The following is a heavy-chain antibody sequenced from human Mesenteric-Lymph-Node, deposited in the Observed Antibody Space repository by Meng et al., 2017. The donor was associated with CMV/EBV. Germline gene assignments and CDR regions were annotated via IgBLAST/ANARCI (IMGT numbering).Heavy chain of an antibody. CDR2: ISYDGSNK. D-gene: IGHD3-3*01. V-gene: IGHV3-30-3*01. CDR3: ARDHRGGVVIIGIGY. CDR1: GFTFSSYA. Sequence: GGSLRLSCAASGFTFSSYAMHWVRQAPGQGLEWVAVISYDGSNKYYADSVKGRLTISRDNSKNTLYLQMNSLRAEDTAVYYCARDHRGGVVIIGIGYWGQGTLVTVSS. J-gene: IGHJ4*02.